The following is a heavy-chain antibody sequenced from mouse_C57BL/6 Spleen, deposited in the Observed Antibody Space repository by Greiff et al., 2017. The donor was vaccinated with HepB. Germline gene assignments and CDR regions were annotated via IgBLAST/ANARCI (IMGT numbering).Heavy chain of an antibody. D-gene: IGHD1-1*01. CDR1: GYTFTDYY. J-gene: IGHJ4*01. Sequence: VQLQQSGPELVKPGASVKISCKASGYTFTDYYLNWVKQSHGKSLEWIGDINPNNGGTSYNQKFKGKATLTVDKSSSTAYMELRSLTSEDSAVYYCARYWYGSSYAMDYWGQGTSVTVSS. CDR3: ARYWYGSSYAMDY. CDR2: INPNNGGT. V-gene: IGHV1-26*01.